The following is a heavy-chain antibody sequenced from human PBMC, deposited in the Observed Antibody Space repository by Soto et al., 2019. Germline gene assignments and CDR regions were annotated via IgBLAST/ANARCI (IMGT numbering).Heavy chain of an antibody. CDR2: ISAYNVDA. J-gene: IGHJ4*02. CDR3: ARDNEGGHRAASPFDY. V-gene: IGHV1-18*01. CDR1: SYTFTSYG. D-gene: IGHD1-1*01. Sequence: QVQLVQSGPEVKKPGASVKVSCKASSYTFTSYGISWVRQAPGQGLEWMGWISAYNVDAKYAQKFQGRVTMTTDTSTTTSYMELRSLRSDDTAVYYCARDNEGGHRAASPFDYWGQGTLVTVSS.